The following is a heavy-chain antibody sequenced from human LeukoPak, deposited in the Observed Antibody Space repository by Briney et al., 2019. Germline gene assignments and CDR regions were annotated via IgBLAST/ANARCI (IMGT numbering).Heavy chain of an antibody. CDR1: GGSFSGYY. J-gene: IGHJ5*02. D-gene: IGHD2-2*01. Sequence: SETLSLTCAVYGGSFSGYYWSWIRQPPGKGLEWIGEINHSGSTNYNPSLKSRVTMSVDTSKNQFSLKLSSVTAADTAVYYCARRVYCSSTSCYAQVINWFDPWGQGTLVTVSS. CDR3: ARRVYCSSTSCYAQVINWFDP. CDR2: INHSGST. V-gene: IGHV4-34*01.